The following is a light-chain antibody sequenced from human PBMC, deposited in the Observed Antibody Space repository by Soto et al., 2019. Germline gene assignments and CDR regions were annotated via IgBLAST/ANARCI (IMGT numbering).Light chain of an antibody. V-gene: IGKV3-20*01. J-gene: IGKJ2*01. CDR2: GAS. CDR1: QSVSSSY. CDR3: QQYGSAPPYT. Sequence: EIVLTQSPGILSLSPGERATLSCRASQSVSSSYLAWYQKKPSQAPRLLIYGASNKATGIPDSFSASGSKTNFTLTISSMEPEDFAVYYCQQYGSAPPYTFGQGTKLEIK.